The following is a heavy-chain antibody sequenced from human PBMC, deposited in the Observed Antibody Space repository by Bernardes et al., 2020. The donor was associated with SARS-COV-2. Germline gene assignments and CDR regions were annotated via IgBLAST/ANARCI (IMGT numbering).Heavy chain of an antibody. CDR2: ISWNSGSI. CDR1: GFTFDDYA. D-gene: IGHD3-10*01. Sequence: GGSLRLSCAASGFTFDDYAMHWVRQAPGKGLEWVSGISWNSGSIGYADSVKGRFTISRDNAKNSLYLQMNSLRAEDTALYYCAKSDYYGSGNDYWGQGTLVTVSS. V-gene: IGHV3-9*01. J-gene: IGHJ4*02. CDR3: AKSDYYGSGNDY.